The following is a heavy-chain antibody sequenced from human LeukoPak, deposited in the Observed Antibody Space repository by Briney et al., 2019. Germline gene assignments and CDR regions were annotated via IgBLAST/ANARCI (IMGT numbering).Heavy chain of an antibody. CDR2: INPSGGST. J-gene: IGHJ4*02. CDR3: ARPAYYYDSSGYYEDGRFDY. D-gene: IGHD3-22*01. CDR1: GYTFTSYY. V-gene: IGHV1-46*03. Sequence: ASVKVSCKASGYTFTSYYMHWVRQAPGQGLEWMGIINPSGGSTSYGQKFQGRVTMTRDTSTSTVYMELSSLRSEDTAVYYCARPAYYYDSSGYYEDGRFDYWGQGTLVTVSS.